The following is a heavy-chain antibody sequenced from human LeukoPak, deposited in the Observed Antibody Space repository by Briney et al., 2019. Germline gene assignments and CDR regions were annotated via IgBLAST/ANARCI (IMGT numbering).Heavy chain of an antibody. Sequence: SVKVSCKASGGTFSSYAISWVRQAPGQGLEWMGGIIPIFGTANYAQKFQGRVTITADESTSTAYMELNSLRAEDTAVYYCARDADYGSGSYYDYWGQGTLVTVSS. J-gene: IGHJ4*02. V-gene: IGHV1-69*13. CDR3: ARDADYGSGSYYDY. CDR2: IIPIFGTA. CDR1: GGTFSSYA. D-gene: IGHD3-10*01.